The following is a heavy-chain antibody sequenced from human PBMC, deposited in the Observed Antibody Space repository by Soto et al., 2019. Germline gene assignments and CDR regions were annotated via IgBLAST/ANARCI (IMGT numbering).Heavy chain of an antibody. CDR3: ARAVITKGAYFQH. J-gene: IGHJ1*01. V-gene: IGHV1-46*01. D-gene: IGHD3-22*01. CDR1: GYTFTSYY. Sequence: GASVKVSCKASGYTFTSYYMHWVRQAPGQELEWMGIINPSGGSTSYAQKFQGRVTMTRDTSTSTVYMELSSLRSEDTAVYYCARAVITKGAYFQHWGQGTLVTVSS. CDR2: INPSGGST.